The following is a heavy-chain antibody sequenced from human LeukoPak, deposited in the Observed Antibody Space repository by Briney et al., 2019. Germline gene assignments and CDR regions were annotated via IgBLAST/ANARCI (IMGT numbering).Heavy chain of an antibody. Sequence: PGGSLRLSCAASGFTFSSYAMSWVRQAPGKGLEWISSISPTGNSVYYSDSLKGRSTISRDAATNSLYLQMSSLRADDTAMYYCARDFMGESGYAGYWGQGTLVTVSS. D-gene: IGHD5-12*01. CDR2: ISPTGNSV. CDR1: GFTFSSYA. CDR3: ARDFMGESGYAGY. V-gene: IGHV3-21*01. J-gene: IGHJ4*02.